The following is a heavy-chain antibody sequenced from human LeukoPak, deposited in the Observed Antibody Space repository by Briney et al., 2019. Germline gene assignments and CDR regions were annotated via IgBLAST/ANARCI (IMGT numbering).Heavy chain of an antibody. D-gene: IGHD6-19*01. CDR3: ARDSSGWYWDYYYYMDV. CDR1: GFTFSSYS. J-gene: IGHJ6*03. CDR2: ISSSSSYI. Sequence: GGSLRLSCAASGFTFSSYSMNWVRQAPGKGLEWVSSISSSSSYIYYADSVKGRFTISRDNAKNSLYLQMNSLRAEDTAVYYCARDSSGWYWDYYYYMDVWGKGTTVTVSS. V-gene: IGHV3-21*01.